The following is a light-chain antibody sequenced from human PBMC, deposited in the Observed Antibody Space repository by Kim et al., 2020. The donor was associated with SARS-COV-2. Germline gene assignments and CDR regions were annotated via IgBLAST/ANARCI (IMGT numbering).Light chain of an antibody. CDR2: AAY. CDR3: QQSYITPFT. Sequence: VGDRVTSTYRTTRSIYSHLNWYQQKRGRAPKLLISAAYTLQGGVPSRFSGSGCETDFTLTISSLQPEDFATYFCQQSYITPFTFGPGTKVDIK. V-gene: IGKV1-39*01. J-gene: IGKJ3*01. CDR1: RSIYSH.